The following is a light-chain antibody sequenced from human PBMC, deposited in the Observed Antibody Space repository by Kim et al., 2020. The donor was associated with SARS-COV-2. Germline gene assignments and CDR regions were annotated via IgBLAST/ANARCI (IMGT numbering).Light chain of an antibody. CDR1: SSTNGSNT. CDR3: AAWDDSPHVV. J-gene: IGLJ2*01. CDR2: SNN. Sequence: RSITTSCTGGSSTNGSNTRSGHQQLPGTAPKLLIYSNNQRPSGVPDRFAGSKSGTSASLAISGLQSEDEADYYCAAWDDSPHVVFGGGTQLTVL. V-gene: IGLV1-44*01.